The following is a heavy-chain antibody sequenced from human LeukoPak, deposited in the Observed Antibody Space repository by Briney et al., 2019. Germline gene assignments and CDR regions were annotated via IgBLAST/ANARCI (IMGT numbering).Heavy chain of an antibody. J-gene: IGHJ4*02. CDR1: GFTSSSYS. D-gene: IGHD6-13*01. CDR3: ARDRRAAAAGLFDY. V-gene: IGHV3-21*01. Sequence: GGSLRLSCAASGFTSSSYSMNWVRQAPGKGLEWVSSISSSSSYIYYADSVKGRFTISRDNAKNSLYLQMNSLRAEDTAVYYCARDRRAAAAGLFDYWGQGTLVTVSS. CDR2: ISSSSSYI.